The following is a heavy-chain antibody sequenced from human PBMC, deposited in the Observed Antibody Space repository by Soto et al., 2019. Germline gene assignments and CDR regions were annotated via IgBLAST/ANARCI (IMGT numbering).Heavy chain of an antibody. CDR3: ARGGYYDSSGYYAY. CDR1: GFTFSSYA. Sequence: GGSLRLSCTASGFTFSSYAMHWVRQAPGKGLEWVAVISYDGSNKYYADSVKGRFTISRDNSKNTLYLQMNSLRAEDTAVYYCARGGYYDSSGYYAYWGQGTLVTVSS. J-gene: IGHJ4*02. D-gene: IGHD3-22*01. V-gene: IGHV3-30-3*01. CDR2: ISYDGSNK.